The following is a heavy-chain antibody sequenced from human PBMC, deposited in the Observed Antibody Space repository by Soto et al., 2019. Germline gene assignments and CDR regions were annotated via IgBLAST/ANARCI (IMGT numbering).Heavy chain of an antibody. CDR2: ILVASGGT. J-gene: IGHJ1*01. CDR1: GFTFGNSA. CDR3: AAAVSRIYNDYSYASDM. V-gene: IGHV1-58*01. D-gene: IGHD3-10*01. Sequence: QMQLVQSGPEVKKPGTSVRVSCKASGFTFGNSAVHWVRQARGQRLEWMGWILVASGGTNYAENFEERVTIARDMSTSTAYMELSSLGPDDKAVYVCAAAVSRIYNDYSYASDMGGQGTRVTVSS.